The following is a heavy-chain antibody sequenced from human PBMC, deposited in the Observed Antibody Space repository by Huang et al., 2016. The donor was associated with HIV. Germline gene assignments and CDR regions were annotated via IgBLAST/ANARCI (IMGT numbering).Heavy chain of an antibody. CDR3: AKDMGFDNSGYLHI. Sequence: EVLLVESGGGLGQPGRSLRLSCAASGFIFDDYAMHWVRQAPGKGLEWVSLITWNSGNIDYADSVKGRFTISRDNAKRSLHLQMNSLRPEDTALYFCAKDMGFDNSGYLHIWGKGTMVTVSS. J-gene: IGHJ3*02. CDR1: GFIFDDYA. V-gene: IGHV3-9*01. CDR2: ITWNSGNI. D-gene: IGHD3-22*01.